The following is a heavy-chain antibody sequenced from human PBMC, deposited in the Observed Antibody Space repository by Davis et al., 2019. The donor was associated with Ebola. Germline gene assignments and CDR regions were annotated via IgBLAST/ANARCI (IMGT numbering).Heavy chain of an antibody. Sequence: MPSETLSFTCAVYGGSFSGYYWSWIRQPPGKGLEWIGEINHRGSTNYNPSLKSRVTISVDTSKNQFSLKLSSVTAADTAVYYCATGWNFDYWGQGTLVTVSS. J-gene: IGHJ4*02. V-gene: IGHV4-34*01. CDR3: ATGWNFDY. CDR1: GGSFSGYY. CDR2: INHRGST. D-gene: IGHD6-19*01.